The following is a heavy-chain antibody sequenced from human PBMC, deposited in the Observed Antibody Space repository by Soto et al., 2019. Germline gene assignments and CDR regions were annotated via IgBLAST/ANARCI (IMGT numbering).Heavy chain of an antibody. CDR3: ASLPSYYYDSSGFDPFDY. D-gene: IGHD3-22*01. J-gene: IGHJ4*02. Sequence: QLQLQESGPGLVKPSETLSLTCSVSAGSISSKNYYWGWIRQPPGKGLEWIGIIYYSGTTYYNPSLKSRVIISVDTSKNQFSLNLSSVTAADTAVYYCASLPSYYYDSSGFDPFDYWGQGTLVTVSS. V-gene: IGHV4-39*01. CDR1: AGSISSKNYY. CDR2: IYYSGTT.